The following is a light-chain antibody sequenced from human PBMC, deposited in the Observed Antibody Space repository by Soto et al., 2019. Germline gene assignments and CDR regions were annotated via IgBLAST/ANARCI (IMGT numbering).Light chain of an antibody. Sequence: QSALTQPASVSGSPGQSITISCTGTSCDVGGYNYVSWYQQHPGNAPKLMIYDVSNRPSGVSKRFSGSKSGNTASLTISGLQAEDEADYYGSSYTSSSTYVFGTGTKVTVL. V-gene: IGLV2-14*01. CDR3: SSYTSSSTYV. J-gene: IGLJ1*01. CDR2: DVS. CDR1: SCDVGGYNY.